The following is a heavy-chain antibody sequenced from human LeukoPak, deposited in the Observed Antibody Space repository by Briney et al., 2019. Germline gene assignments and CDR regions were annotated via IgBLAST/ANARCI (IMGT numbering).Heavy chain of an antibody. CDR1: GFTVSSNY. Sequence: GGSLRLSCAASGFTVSSNYMSWVRQAPGKGLEWVSVIYGGGITNYADSVKGRFTISRDNSKNTVYLQMNSLRADDTAVYYCARDIGIDAFDIWGQGTMVTVSS. D-gene: IGHD1-26*01. CDR2: IYGGGIT. J-gene: IGHJ3*02. V-gene: IGHV3-53*01. CDR3: ARDIGIDAFDI.